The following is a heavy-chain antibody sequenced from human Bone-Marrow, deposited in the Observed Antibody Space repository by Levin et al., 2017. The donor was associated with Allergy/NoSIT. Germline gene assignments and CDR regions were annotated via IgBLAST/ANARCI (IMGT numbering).Heavy chain of an antibody. J-gene: IGHJ5*02. Sequence: PGGSLRLSCAASGFSLRSYGMHWVRQAPGKGLEWVGLISYDGDFTFYGDSVKGRFTISRDNSNNTLFLQMDSLSAEDTAIYYCAKSPTLTGYYEWFDPWGQGTLVTVSS. CDR3: AKSPTLTGYYEWFDP. V-gene: IGHV3-30*18. D-gene: IGHD3-9*01. CDR2: ISYDGDFT. CDR1: GFSLRSYG.